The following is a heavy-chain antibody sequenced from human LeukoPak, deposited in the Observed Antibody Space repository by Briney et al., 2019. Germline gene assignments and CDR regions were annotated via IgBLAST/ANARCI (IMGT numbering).Heavy chain of an antibody. J-gene: IGHJ4*02. CDR1: GFTFSNYG. CDR3: GRLGIITAAGSNDY. CDR2: IWYDGSKK. V-gene: IGHV3-33*01. D-gene: IGHD6-13*01. Sequence: PGGSLRLSCAASGFTFSNYGMHWVRQAPGKGLEWVAVIWYDGSKKYYADPVKGRFTVSRDNAKNSLYLQMNSLRAEDTAVYYCGRLGIITAAGSNDYWGQGTLVTVSS.